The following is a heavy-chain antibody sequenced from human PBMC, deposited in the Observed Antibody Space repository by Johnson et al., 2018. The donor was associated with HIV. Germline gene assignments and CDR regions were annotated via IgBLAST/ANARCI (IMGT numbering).Heavy chain of an antibody. D-gene: IGHD6-13*01. CDR1: GFTFSSYD. CDR2: IGTAGDT. Sequence: VQLVESGGGLVQPGGSLRLSCAASGFTFSSYDMHWVRQATGKGLEWVSAIGTAGDTYYPGSVKGRFTISRENAKNSLYLQMKSLRAEDTALYYCASHRSIAADDAFDIWGQGTMVTVSS. J-gene: IGHJ3*02. CDR3: ASHRSIAADDAFDI. V-gene: IGHV3-13*01.